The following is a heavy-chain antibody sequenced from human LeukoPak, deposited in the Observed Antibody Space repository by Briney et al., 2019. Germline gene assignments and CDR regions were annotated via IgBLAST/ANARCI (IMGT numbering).Heavy chain of an antibody. CDR3: ARALRYCSTTSCQYYFDY. V-gene: IGHV1-8*02. CDR2: MNPNSGNT. Sequence: ASVTVSCKASGYTFTGYYMHWVRQAPGQGLEWMGWMNPNSGNTGYAQKFQGRVTMTRNTSISTAYMELSSLKSEDTAVYYCARALRYCSTTSCQYYFDYWGQGTLVTVSS. D-gene: IGHD2-2*01. CDR1: GYTFTGYY. J-gene: IGHJ4*02.